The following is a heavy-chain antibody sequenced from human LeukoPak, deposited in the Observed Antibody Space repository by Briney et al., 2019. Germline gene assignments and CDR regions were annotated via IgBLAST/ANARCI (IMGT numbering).Heavy chain of an antibody. CDR1: GFTFSSYW. CDR2: IKQDGSEK. D-gene: IGHD3-22*01. V-gene: IGHV3-7*01. CDR3: ASASSGYYYGYYFDY. J-gene: IGHJ4*02. Sequence: PWGSLRLSCAASGFTFSSYWMSWVRQAPGKGLEWVANIKQDGSEKYYVDSVKGRFTISRDNAKNTLYLQMNSLRADDTAVFYCASASSGYYYGYYFDYWGQGTLVTVSS.